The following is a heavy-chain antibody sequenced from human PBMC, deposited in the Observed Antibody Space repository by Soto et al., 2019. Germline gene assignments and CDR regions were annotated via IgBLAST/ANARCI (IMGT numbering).Heavy chain of an antibody. V-gene: IGHV3-11*01. D-gene: IGHD3-10*01. CDR2: ISSSGSTI. CDR1: GFTFSDYY. J-gene: IGHJ4*02. CDR3: ARGYYYGSGSYYKYPPGY. Sequence: GGSLRLSCAASGFTFSDYYMSWIRQAPGKGLEWVSYISSSGSTIYYADSVKGRFTISRDSAKNSLYLQMNSLRAEDTAVYYCARGYYYGSGSYYKYPPGYWGQGTLVTVSS.